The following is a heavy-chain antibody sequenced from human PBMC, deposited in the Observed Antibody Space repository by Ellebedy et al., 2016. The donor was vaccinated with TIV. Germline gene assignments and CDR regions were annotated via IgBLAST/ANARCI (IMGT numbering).Heavy chain of an antibody. J-gene: IGHJ5*02. CDR2: VYPENGDT. CDR3: ARVGKMGYDFWSGYDP. Sequence: ASVKVSCKTSGYTFTAYHIHWVRQAPGQGLEWMGWVYPENGDTTYAQKFQGRVTMTRDTSISTAYMELSRLRSDDTAVYYCARVGKMGYDFWSGYDPWGQGTLVTVSS. V-gene: IGHV1-2*02. CDR1: GYTFTAYH. D-gene: IGHD3-3*01.